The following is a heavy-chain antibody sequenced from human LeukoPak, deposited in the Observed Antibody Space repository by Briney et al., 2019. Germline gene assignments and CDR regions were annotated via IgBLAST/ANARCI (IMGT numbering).Heavy chain of an antibody. J-gene: IGHJ3*02. Sequence: QPGGSLRLSRAASGFTFSSYAMSWVRQAPGKGLEWVSVISGSGGSTYYADSVKGRFTISRDNSKNTLYLQMNSLRAEDTAVYYCAKDHSHASGGWLPTFDAFDIWGQGTMVTVSS. D-gene: IGHD2-15*01. V-gene: IGHV3-23*01. CDR2: ISGSGGST. CDR3: AKDHSHASGGWLPTFDAFDI. CDR1: GFTFSSYA.